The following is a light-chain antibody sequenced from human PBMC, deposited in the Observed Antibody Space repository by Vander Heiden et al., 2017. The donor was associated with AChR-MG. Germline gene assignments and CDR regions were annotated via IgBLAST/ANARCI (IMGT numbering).Light chain of an antibody. J-gene: IGLJ2*01. CDR1: NIGSKN. Sequence: SYEVTQPLSVSVALGQTAKITCGGNNIGSKNVHWYQQKPGQAPVLVIYKEGNRPSGIPERLSGSNSGNTATLTISRAQAGDEAEYFCQVWDNSLVIFGGVTKVTVL. V-gene: IGLV3-9*01. CDR2: KEG. CDR3: QVWDNSLVI.